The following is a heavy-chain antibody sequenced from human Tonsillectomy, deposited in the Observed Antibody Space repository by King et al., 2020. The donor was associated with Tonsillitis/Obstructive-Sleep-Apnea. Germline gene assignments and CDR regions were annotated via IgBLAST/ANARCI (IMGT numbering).Heavy chain of an antibody. CDR1: GGSISSGGYY. Sequence: VQLQESGPGLVKPSQTLSLTCTVSGGSISSGGYYWCWIRQHPGKGLEWIGYIYYSGSSYYNPSLKSRVTISVDTSKNQFSLKLNSVTAADTAVYYCARGVDDYVWGSYRSSFDYWGQGTLVTISS. V-gene: IGHV4-31*03. CDR2: IYYSGSS. J-gene: IGHJ4*02. D-gene: IGHD3-16*02. CDR3: ARGVDDYVWGSYRSSFDY.